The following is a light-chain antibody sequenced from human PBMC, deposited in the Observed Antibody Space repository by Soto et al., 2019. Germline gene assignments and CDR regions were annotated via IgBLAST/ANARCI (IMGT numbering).Light chain of an antibody. J-gene: IGLJ2*01. Sequence: SYELTQPPSVSVAPGQTARITCGGNNIGSKSVHWYQQKPGQAPVLVVYDDSDRPSGIAERVSGSNSGNTATLTISRVEAGDEDDYYCQVWDSSSDHPGVVFGGGTKLTVL. CDR2: DDS. CDR1: NIGSKS. V-gene: IGLV3-21*02. CDR3: QVWDSSSDHPGVV.